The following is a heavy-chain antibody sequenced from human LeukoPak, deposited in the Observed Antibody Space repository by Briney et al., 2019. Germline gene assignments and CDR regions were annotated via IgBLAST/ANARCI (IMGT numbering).Heavy chain of an antibody. V-gene: IGHV3-23*01. J-gene: IGHJ4*02. CDR2: ISGSGGST. CDR3: ARDTYGDYSLDV. D-gene: IGHD4-17*01. Sequence: GGSLRLSCAASGFTFRTYAMTWVRQAPGKGLEWVSSISGSGGSTYYADSVKGRFTISRDNSKNTLYLQMNSLRAEDTAVYFCARDTYGDYSLDVWGQGTLVTVSS. CDR1: GFTFRTYA.